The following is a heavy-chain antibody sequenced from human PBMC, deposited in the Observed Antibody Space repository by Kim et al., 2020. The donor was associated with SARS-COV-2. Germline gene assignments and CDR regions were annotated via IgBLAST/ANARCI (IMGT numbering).Heavy chain of an antibody. CDR3: ASSAYCSGGSCRVSSFDI. J-gene: IGHJ3*02. CDR1: GYSFTSYW. CDR2: IDPSDSYT. V-gene: IGHV5-10-1*01. D-gene: IGHD2-15*01. Sequence: GESLKISCKGSGYSFTSYWISWVRQMPGKGLEWMGRIDPSDSYTNYSPSFQGHVTISADKSISTAYLQWSSLKASDTAMYYCASSAYCSGGSCRVSSFDIWGQGTMVTVSS.